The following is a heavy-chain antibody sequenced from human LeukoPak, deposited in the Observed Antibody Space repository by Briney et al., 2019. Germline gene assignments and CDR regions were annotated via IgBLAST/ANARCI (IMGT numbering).Heavy chain of an antibody. V-gene: IGHV3-7*01. D-gene: IGHD4-17*01. Sequence: GGSLRLSCAASGFTYSLFWMSWVRQAPGKGLEWVANIKQDGSEKYYVDSVKGRFTNSRDNAERSLYLQMNSLRAEDTAVYYCARGFASGDYGADWGQGTLVTVSS. J-gene: IGHJ4*02. CDR2: IKQDGSEK. CDR1: GFTYSLFW. CDR3: ARGFASGDYGAD.